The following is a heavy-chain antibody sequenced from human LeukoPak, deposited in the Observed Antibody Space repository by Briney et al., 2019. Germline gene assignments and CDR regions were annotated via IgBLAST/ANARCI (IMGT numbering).Heavy chain of an antibody. V-gene: IGHV3-66*01. J-gene: IGHJ5*02. Sequence: GGSLRLSCAASGFTVSDNYMIWVRQAPGKGLEWVSIIYSGGTTYYEDSVKGRFTTSRDTSKNTLYLQMDSLRADDTAVYYCTRYATLVWFGAAYPSGGWFDPWGQGTLVTVSS. D-gene: IGHD3-10*01. CDR1: GFTVSDNY. CDR2: IYSGGTT. CDR3: TRYATLVWFGAAYPSGGWFDP.